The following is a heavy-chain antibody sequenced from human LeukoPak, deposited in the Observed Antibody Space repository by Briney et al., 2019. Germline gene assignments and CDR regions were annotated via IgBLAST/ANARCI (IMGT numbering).Heavy chain of an antibody. V-gene: IGHV1-2*06. CDR3: ARVVMGATSIDY. D-gene: IGHD1-26*01. CDR2: INPNSGGT. J-gene: IGHJ4*02. CDR1: GYTFTGYY. Sequence: ASVNVSCKASGYTFTGYYMHWVQQAPGQGLEWMGRINPNSGGTNYAQKFQGRVTMTRDTSISTAYMELSSLRSDDTAVYYCARVVMGATSIDYWGQGTLVTVSS.